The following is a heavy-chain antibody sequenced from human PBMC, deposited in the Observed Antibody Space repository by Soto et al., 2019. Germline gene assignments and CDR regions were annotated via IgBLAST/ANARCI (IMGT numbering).Heavy chain of an antibody. Sequence: GESLKISCAASGFSFSGSDMHWVRQASGKGLEWVGRIRSKANSYATTYAASVKGRFTISRDDSKNTAYLQMNSLNTEDTAVYYCTTHPPGSSALRWAQGILDTVSS. CDR3: TTHPPGSSALR. CDR2: IRSKANSYAT. J-gene: IGHJ4*02. D-gene: IGHD6-13*01. CDR1: GFSFSGSD. V-gene: IGHV3-73*01.